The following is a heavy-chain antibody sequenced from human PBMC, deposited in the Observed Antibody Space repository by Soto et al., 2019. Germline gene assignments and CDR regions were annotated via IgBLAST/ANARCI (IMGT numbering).Heavy chain of an antibody. CDR1: GYTCTSYA. J-gene: IGHJ6*02. Sequence: ASVKVSCKASGYTCTSYAMHWVRQAPGQRLEWMGWINAGNGNTKYSQKFQGRVTITRDTSASTAYMELSSLRSEDTAVYYCARDLGGIDLWFGELLENYGMDVWGQGTTVTVSS. CDR3: ARDLGGIDLWFGELLENYGMDV. CDR2: INAGNGNT. V-gene: IGHV1-3*01. D-gene: IGHD3-10*01.